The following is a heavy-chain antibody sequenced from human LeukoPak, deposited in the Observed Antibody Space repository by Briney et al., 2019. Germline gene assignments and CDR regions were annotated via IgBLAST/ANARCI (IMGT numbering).Heavy chain of an antibody. Sequence: ASVKVSCKASGYTFTIYDSNWVRHATGQGLEWRGWMNPNSGNTGYAQKFQGRVTITRNTSISTAYMELSSLRSEDTAVYYCARGFIAVAGGANWFDPWGQGTLVTVSS. CDR2: MNPNSGNT. CDR3: ARGFIAVAGGANWFDP. J-gene: IGHJ5*02. D-gene: IGHD6-19*01. V-gene: IGHV1-8*03. CDR1: GYTFTIYD.